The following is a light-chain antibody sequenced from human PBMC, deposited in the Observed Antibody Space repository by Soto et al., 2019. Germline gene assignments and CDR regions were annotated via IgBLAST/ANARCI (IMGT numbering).Light chain of an antibody. Sequence: EIVLTQSPATLSFSPGERATLSCRASQSVGTYLVWYQQRPGQAPRLLIFEASNRATGIPARFSGSGSVTDFTLTISSLEPEDFAVYYCQQRSDRPYTFGQGTKLEIK. V-gene: IGKV3-11*01. CDR2: EAS. CDR3: QQRSDRPYT. CDR1: QSVGTY. J-gene: IGKJ2*01.